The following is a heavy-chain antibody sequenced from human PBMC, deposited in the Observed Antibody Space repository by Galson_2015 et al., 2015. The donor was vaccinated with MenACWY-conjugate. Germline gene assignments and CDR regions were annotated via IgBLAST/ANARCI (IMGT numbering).Heavy chain of an antibody. CDR1: GFSLTTYA. V-gene: IGHV3-23*01. Sequence: SLRLSCAASGFSLTTYAMSWVRQAPGKGPEWVSGISGGGGGSTYYADFVKGRFAISKDNSKNTLYLQMNTLRAEDTAVYYCAKEAAVIGAPRFDNWGQGTLVTVSS. J-gene: IGHJ4*02. D-gene: IGHD4-11*01. CDR2: ISGGGGGST. CDR3: AKEAAVIGAPRFDN.